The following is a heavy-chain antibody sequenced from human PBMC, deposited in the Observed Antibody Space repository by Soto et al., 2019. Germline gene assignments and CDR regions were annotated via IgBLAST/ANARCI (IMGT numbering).Heavy chain of an antibody. J-gene: IGHJ5*02. CDR3: TTYIVEEATVXDH. V-gene: IGHV3-15*01. CDR1: GFTFSNEW. CDR2: IKSREDGGAT. D-gene: IGHD1-1*01. Sequence: PGGSLRLSCVASGFTFSNEWMSWVRQAPGKGLEWVGRIKSREDGGATNYATTVKGRFSISRDDSKNTLYLQLNNLKTEDTAVYYCTTYIVEEATVXDHWGQGTLVTVSS.